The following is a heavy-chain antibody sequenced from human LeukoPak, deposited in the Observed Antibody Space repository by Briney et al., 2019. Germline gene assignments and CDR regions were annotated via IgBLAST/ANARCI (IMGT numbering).Heavy chain of an antibody. Sequence: ASVKVSCKASGYTFTNYDINWVRQATGQGLEWMGWMDPNSGNTGYAQKFQGRVTMTRNTSISTAYMELSSLRSEDTALYYCARDIAGATKGGWFDTWGQGTPVTVSS. CDR3: ARDIAGATKGGWFDT. D-gene: IGHD1-26*01. V-gene: IGHV1-8*01. CDR1: GYTFTNYD. CDR2: MDPNSGNT. J-gene: IGHJ5*02.